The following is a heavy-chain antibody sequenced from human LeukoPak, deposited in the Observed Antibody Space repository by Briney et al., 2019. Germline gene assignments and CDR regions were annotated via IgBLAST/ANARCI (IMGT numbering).Heavy chain of an antibody. Sequence: PGGSLRLSCAASGFTFSNYALSWVRQAPGKGLEWVSAIGGSGSSTYYADSVKGRFTISRDNSKSTLYLQMNSLRAEDTAVYYCAKDPPSPLLWFGERDYWGQGTLVTVSS. D-gene: IGHD3-10*01. CDR1: GFTFSNYA. J-gene: IGHJ4*02. V-gene: IGHV3-23*01. CDR3: AKDPPSPLLWFGERDY. CDR2: IGGSGSST.